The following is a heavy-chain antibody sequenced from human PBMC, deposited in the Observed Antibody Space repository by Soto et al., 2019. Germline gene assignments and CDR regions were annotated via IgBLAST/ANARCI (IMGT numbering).Heavy chain of an antibody. CDR1: GGTFSSYT. D-gene: IGHD2-15*01. V-gene: IGHV1-69*02. Sequence: ASVKVSCKASGGTFSSYTISWVRQAPGQGLEWMGRIIPILGIANYAQKFQGRVTITADKSTSTAYMELSSLRSEDTAVFYCARIVSAEPPSYNWSAPWGQGTLVTVSS. CDR2: IIPILGIA. CDR3: ARIVSAEPPSYNWSAP. J-gene: IGHJ5*02.